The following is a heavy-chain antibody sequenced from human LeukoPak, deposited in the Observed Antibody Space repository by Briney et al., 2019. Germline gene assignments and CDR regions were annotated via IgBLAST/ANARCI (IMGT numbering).Heavy chain of an antibody. D-gene: IGHD3-22*01. J-gene: IGHJ4*02. CDR3: ARELNYYDSSDEESPLDY. CDR1: GFTFSSYW. CDR2: IKQDGSEK. V-gene: IGHV3-7*01. Sequence: PGGSLRLSCAASGFTFSSYWMSWVRQAPGKGLEWVANIKQDGSEKYYVDSVKGRFTISRDNAKNSLYLQMNSLRAEDTAVYYCARELNYYDSSDEESPLDYWGQGTLVTVSS.